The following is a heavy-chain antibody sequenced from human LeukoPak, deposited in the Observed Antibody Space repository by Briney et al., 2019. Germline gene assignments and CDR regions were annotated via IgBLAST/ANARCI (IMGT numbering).Heavy chain of an antibody. CDR3: TREGEYGGHTAFFDY. V-gene: IGHV3-49*04. CDR1: GFTFGDYA. CDR2: IRSIAYGGTT. Sequence: PGGSLRLSCTASGFTFGDYAMIWVRQAPGKGLEWVGFIRSIAYGGTTEYAASVKGRFTISRDDSKSIAYLQMNSLKTEDTAVYYCTREGEYGGHTAFFDYWGQGTLVTVSS. J-gene: IGHJ4*02. D-gene: IGHD3-16*01.